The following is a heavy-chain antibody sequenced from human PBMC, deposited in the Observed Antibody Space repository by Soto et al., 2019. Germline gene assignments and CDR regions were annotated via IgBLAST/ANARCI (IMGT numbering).Heavy chain of an antibody. D-gene: IGHD5-12*01. CDR3: ARDRVYSVNDLHYYYATHV. V-gene: IGHV1-69*06. CDR2: IIPIFGTA. CDR1: GGTFSSYA. J-gene: IGHJ6*02. Sequence: SVKVSCKASGGTFSSYAISWARQAPGQGLEWMGGIIPIFGTANYAQKFQGRVTITADKSTSTAYMELSSLRSEDTAVYYCARDRVYSVNDLHYYYATHVWGPGTTVTVSS.